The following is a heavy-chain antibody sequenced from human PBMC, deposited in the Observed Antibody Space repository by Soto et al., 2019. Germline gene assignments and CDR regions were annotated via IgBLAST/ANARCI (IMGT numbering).Heavy chain of an antibody. J-gene: IGHJ6*02. CDR2: INDSGRT. CDR1: GGPFTTYF. V-gene: IGHV4-34*01. CDR3: ARVISVVETAHHCGIDV. Sequence: SETLSLTCAVYGGPFTTYFWIWIRQSPGKGLEWIGEINDSGRTKYNVSLKSRVTISLDTSKKQFTLKLTSVTAADTAVYFCARVISVVETAHHCGIDVWGQGTTVTVSS. D-gene: IGHD2-21*02.